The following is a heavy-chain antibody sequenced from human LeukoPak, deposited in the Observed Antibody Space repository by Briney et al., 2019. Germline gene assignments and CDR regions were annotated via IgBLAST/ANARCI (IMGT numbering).Heavy chain of an antibody. J-gene: IGHJ6*04. V-gene: IGHV3-7*03. CDR3: AKISGIAATGWVDV. D-gene: IGHD6-13*01. CDR1: GFAFSSYW. CDR2: IKQDGGEK. Sequence: PGGSLRLSCAASGFAFSSYWMNWVRQAPGKGLEWVASIKQDGGEKYYVDSVKGRFTIFRDNAKNSLYLQMNSLRAEDTAVYYCAKISGIAATGWVDVWGKGTTVIVSS.